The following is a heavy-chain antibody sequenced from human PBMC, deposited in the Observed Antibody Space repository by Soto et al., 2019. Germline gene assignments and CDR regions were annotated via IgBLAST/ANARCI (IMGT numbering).Heavy chain of an antibody. CDR3: ARGRGEFDA. Sequence: SDTMYVTCALYSESLNVKDGDRPRQHPGKVLEWIGEINHSGNTNYNPSLRRRVTISIDTSKNQLSRNLRSVSAAETAVYYCARGRGEFDAWGQGTAVTGSS. J-gene: IGHJ5*02. V-gene: IGHV4-34*01. D-gene: IGHD2-21*01. CDR2: INHSGNT. CDR1: SESLNVKD.